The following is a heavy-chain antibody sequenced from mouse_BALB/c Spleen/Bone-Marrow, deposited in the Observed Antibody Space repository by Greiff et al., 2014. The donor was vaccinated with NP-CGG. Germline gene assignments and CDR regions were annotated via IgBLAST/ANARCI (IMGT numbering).Heavy chain of an antibody. D-gene: IGHD2-9*01. CDR3: ARRPYYGDDGRAFDY. V-gene: IGHV1S29*02. J-gene: IGHJ2*01. CDR1: GYTFTDYN. Sequence: ELQLQQSGPELVKPGASVKISCKASGYTFTDYNMHWVKQSHGKSLEWIGYIYPYNGGTGYNQKFKSKATLTVDNSSSTAYMELRSLTSEDSAVYYCARRPYYGDDGRAFDYWGQGTTLTVSS. CDR2: IYPYNGGT.